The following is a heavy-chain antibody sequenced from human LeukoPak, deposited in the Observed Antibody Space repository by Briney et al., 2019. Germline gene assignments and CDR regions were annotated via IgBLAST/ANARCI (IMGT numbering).Heavy chain of an antibody. CDR3: VKDGGRDTAAAYY. Sequence: PGGSLRLSCAASGFTFDDYAMHWVRQAPGEGLEWVSGILRDSGSIGYADSVKGRFTISRDDAKNSLYLQMNSLRAEDTALYYCVKDGGRDTAAAYYWGQGTLVSVSS. J-gene: IGHJ4*02. V-gene: IGHV3-9*01. CDR2: ILRDSGSI. CDR1: GFTFDDYA. D-gene: IGHD6-13*01.